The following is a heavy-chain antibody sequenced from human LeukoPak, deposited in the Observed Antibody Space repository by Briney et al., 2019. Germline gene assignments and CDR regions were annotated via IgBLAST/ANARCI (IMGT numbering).Heavy chain of an antibody. V-gene: IGHV4-34*01. D-gene: IGHD5-18*01. J-gene: IGHJ5*02. Sequence: PSETLSLTCAVYGGSFSGYYWSWIRQPPGKGLEWIGEINHSGSTNYNPSLKSRVTISVDTSKNQFSLKLSSVTAADTAVYYCARRKGGQVDTPIIGPNWFDPWGQGTLVTVSS. CDR2: INHSGST. CDR3: ARRKGGQVDTPIIGPNWFDP. CDR1: GGSFSGYY.